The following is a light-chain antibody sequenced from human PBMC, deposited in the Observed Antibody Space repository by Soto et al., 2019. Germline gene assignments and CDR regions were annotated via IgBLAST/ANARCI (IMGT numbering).Light chain of an antibody. Sequence: EIVLTQSPGTLSLSPGERATLSCRASQSVSGRYLAWYQPKPGQAPRLLIYGASSRATGIPDRFSGSGSGTDFPLTISRLEPEDFAVYYCQQYGSSSWTFGQGTKVEIK. CDR1: QSVSGRY. CDR3: QQYGSSSWT. J-gene: IGKJ1*01. CDR2: GAS. V-gene: IGKV3-20*01.